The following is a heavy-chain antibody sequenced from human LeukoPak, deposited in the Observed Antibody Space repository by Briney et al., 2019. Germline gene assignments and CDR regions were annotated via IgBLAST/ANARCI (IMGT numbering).Heavy chain of an antibody. CDR2: IIPIFGTA. V-gene: IGHV1-69*05. D-gene: IGHD1-7*01. CDR3: ARAFPGYNWNSDYFDY. CDR1: GGTFSSYA. J-gene: IGHJ4*02. Sequence: ASVKVSCKASGGTFSSYAISWVRQAPGQGLEWMGRIIPIFGTANYAQKFQGRVTITTDESTSTAYMELSSLRSEDTAVYYCARAFPGYNWNSDYFDYWGQGTLVTVSS.